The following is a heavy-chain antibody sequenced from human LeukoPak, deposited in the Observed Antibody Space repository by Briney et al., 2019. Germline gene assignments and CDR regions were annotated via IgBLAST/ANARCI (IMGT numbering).Heavy chain of an antibody. V-gene: IGHV1-3*01. CDR2: INAGNGNT. Sequence: ASVKVSCKTSGYTFTSYAVHWVRQAPGQRLEWMGWINAGNGNTKYSQKFQGRVTITRDTSASTAYMELSSLRSEDTAVYYCAINYYDSSGYPDYWGQGTLVTVSS. CDR3: AINYYDSSGYPDY. CDR1: GYTFTSYA. J-gene: IGHJ4*02. D-gene: IGHD3-22*01.